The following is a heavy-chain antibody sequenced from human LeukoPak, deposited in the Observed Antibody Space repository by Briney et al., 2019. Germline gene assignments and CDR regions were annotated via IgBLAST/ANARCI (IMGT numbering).Heavy chain of an antibody. CDR1: GFTFSSYG. D-gene: IGHD3-10*01. V-gene: IGHV3-23*01. Sequence: GGSLRLSCATSGFTFSSYGMSWVRQAPGKGLEWVSAISGSGGSTYYADSVKGRFTISRDNSKNTLYLQMNSLRAEDTAVYYCAKMSTMVRGVNPIPYYYYYYMDVWGKGTTVTISS. CDR3: AKMSTMVRGVNPIPYYYYYYMDV. J-gene: IGHJ6*03. CDR2: ISGSGGST.